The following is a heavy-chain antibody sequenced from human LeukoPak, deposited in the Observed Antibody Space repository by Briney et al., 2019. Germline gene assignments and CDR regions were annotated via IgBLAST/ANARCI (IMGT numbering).Heavy chain of an antibody. V-gene: IGHV4-4*07. CDR2: ISSRGNT. J-gene: IGHJ5*02. Sequence: SETLSLTCTVSGGSISSYYWNWIRQPAGKGLEWIGRISSRGNTNYNPSLKSRLTMSVDTSKNQFSLKLTSVTAADTAVYYCARDGGDGWFDPWARDPWSPSPQ. CDR1: GGSISSYY. CDR3: ARDGGDGWFDP. D-gene: IGHD3-10*01.